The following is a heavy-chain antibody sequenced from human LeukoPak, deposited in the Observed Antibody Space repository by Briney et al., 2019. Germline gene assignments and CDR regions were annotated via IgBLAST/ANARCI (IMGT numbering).Heavy chain of an antibody. CDR3: ARQNYYDGSGLFDY. D-gene: IGHD3-22*01. J-gene: IGHJ4*02. Sequence: PSETLSLTCAVSGGSLTGYFWTWIRQPPGKGLEWIGHFYYSGSTYYNPSLESRVIISVDTSKNQFSLKLSSVTAADTAVYYCARQNYYDGSGLFDYWGQGTLVTVSS. CDR1: GGSLTGYF. V-gene: IGHV4-59*08. CDR2: FYYSGST.